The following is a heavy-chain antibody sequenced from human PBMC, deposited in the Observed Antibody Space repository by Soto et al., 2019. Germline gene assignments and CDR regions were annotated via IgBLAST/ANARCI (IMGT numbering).Heavy chain of an antibody. J-gene: IGHJ4*02. Sequence: ASVKVSCKASGYTFTGYGISWVRQAPGQGLEWMGWISAYSGNTNYAQKLQGRVTMTTDTSTSTAYMELRRLRSDDTAVYYCARDTGKYFDYWGQGTLVTVSS. CDR2: ISAYSGNT. V-gene: IGHV1-18*01. CDR3: ARDTGKYFDY. CDR1: GYTFTGYG. D-gene: IGHD4-4*01.